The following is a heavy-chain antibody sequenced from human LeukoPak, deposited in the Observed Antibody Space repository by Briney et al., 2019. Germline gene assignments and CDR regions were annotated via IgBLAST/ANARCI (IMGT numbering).Heavy chain of an antibody. CDR1: GYAFNDYY. J-gene: IGHJ4*02. D-gene: IGHD1-26*01. Sequence: ASVKVSCKASGYAFNDYYLHWVRQAPGQGLEWMGWIFPHNDDTKYAQKSQGRVTMTRDTSISTAYMELSRLTSDDTAVYFCARSGTYYHLGYWGQGTLVTVSS. CDR3: ARSGTYYHLGY. V-gene: IGHV1-2*02. CDR2: IFPHNDDT.